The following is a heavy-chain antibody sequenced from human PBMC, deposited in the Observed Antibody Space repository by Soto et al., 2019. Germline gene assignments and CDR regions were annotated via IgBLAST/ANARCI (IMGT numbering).Heavy chain of an antibody. Sequence: PVVLMTISCQVSGYSFTSYGIGWVLQMPGKGLEWMGIIYPGDSYTRYSPSFQGQVTISADKSISTAYLQWSSLKASDTAMYYCARLSKVVTPSDYWGQGTMVTVSS. D-gene: IGHD2-21*02. CDR1: GYSFTSYG. CDR3: ARLSKVVTPSDY. CDR2: IYPGDSYT. J-gene: IGHJ4*02. V-gene: IGHV5-51*01.